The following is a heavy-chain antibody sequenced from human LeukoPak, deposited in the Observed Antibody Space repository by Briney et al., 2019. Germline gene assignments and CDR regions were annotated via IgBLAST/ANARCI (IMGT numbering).Heavy chain of an antibody. CDR1: GGSFSGYY. D-gene: IGHD2-2*01. CDR2: INHSGST. J-gene: IGHJ5*02. Sequence: SEILSLTCAVYGGSFSGYYWSWIRQPPGKGLEWIGEINHSGSTNYNPSLKSRVTISVDTSKNQFSLKLSSVTAADTAVYYCARLFKYQLLGWFDPWGQGTLVTVSS. CDR3: ARLFKYQLLGWFDP. V-gene: IGHV4-34*01.